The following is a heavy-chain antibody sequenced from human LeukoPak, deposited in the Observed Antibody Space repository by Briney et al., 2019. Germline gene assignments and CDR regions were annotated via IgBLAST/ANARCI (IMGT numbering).Heavy chain of an antibody. J-gene: IGHJ4*02. Sequence: ASVKVSCKAYGYTFTGYYMHWVRQAPGQGLEWMGWINPNSGGTNYAQKFQGRVTMTRDTSISTAYMELSRLRSGDTAVYYCARALNAGYSPYYFDYWGQGTLVTVSS. D-gene: IGHD5-18*01. CDR1: GYTFTGYY. V-gene: IGHV1-2*02. CDR2: INPNSGGT. CDR3: ARALNAGYSPYYFDY.